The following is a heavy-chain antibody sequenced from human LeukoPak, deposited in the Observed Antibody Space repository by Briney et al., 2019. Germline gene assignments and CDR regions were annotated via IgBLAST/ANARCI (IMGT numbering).Heavy chain of an antibody. CDR1: GFTFRSYP. CDR2: ISGSGGST. CDR3: AQQSRSYPYYYYGMDV. Sequence: GVSLRLSCAASGFTFRSYPMRWVRRAPGEGLEWVSAISGSGGSTYYADSVKGRFTISRDNSKNTLYLQMNSLRADDTAVYYCAQQSRSYPYYYYGMDVWGQGTTVTVSS. D-gene: IGHD3-16*02. J-gene: IGHJ6*02. V-gene: IGHV3-23*01.